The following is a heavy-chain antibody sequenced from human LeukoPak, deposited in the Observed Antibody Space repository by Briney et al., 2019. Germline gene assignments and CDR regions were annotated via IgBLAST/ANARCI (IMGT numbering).Heavy chain of an antibody. CDR2: IRSAGSG. Sequence: GGSLRPSCAASGFTFSNYDMHWVRQAPGKGLEWVAFIRSAGSGYYADSVKGRFTISRDNSKNTLYLQMNSLRAEDTALYYCTKAVYYYYCIDVWGRGSTVTVSS. CDR1: GFTFSNYD. CDR3: TKAVYYYYCIDV. V-gene: IGHV3-30*02. J-gene: IGHJ6*04.